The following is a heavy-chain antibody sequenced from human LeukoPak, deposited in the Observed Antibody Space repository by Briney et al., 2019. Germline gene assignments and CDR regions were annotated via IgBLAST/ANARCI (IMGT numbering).Heavy chain of an antibody. D-gene: IGHD4-17*01. CDR1: GFRFTNYW. CDR2: IKQDGSEK. J-gene: IGHJ4*02. Sequence: GGSLRLSCAASGFRFTNYWMSWVRQAPGKGLEWVANIKQDGSEKDYMDSMKGRFTISRDNAKNAVYLQVNSLRAEDTAVYYCAKVCYDYGDIYLDYWGQGTLVTVSS. V-gene: IGHV3-7*03. CDR3: AKVCYDYGDIYLDY.